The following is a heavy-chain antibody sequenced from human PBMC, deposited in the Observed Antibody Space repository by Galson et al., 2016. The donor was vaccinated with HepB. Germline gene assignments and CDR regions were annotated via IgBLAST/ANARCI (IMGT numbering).Heavy chain of an antibody. V-gene: IGHV6-1*01. Sequence: CAISGDSVSGNSVAWNWIRQSPSRGLEWLGRTFYRSKWYNEYAVSVKSRITITPDTSKNQFSLQLNSVTPEDTAVYYCASFRDYYYGMDVWGQGTTVFVSS. CDR1: GDSVSGNSVA. CDR2: TFYRSKWYN. CDR3: ASFRDYYYGMDV. J-gene: IGHJ6*02.